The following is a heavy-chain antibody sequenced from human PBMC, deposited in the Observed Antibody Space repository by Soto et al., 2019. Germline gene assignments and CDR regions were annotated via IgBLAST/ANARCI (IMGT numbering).Heavy chain of an antibody. CDR2: ISYDGSNK. Sequence: QVQLVESGGGVVQPGRSLRLSCAASGFTFSSYAMHWVRQAPGKGLEWVAVISYDGSNKYYADSVKGRFTISRDNSKNTLYLQMNSLRAEDTAVYYCAREWLDSSGGDAIDIWGQGTMVTVSS. CDR3: AREWLDSSGGDAIDI. J-gene: IGHJ3*02. V-gene: IGHV3-30-3*01. D-gene: IGHD6-19*01. CDR1: GFTFSSYA.